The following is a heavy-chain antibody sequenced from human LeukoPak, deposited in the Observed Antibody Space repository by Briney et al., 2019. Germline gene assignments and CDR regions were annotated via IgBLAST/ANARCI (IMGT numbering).Heavy chain of an antibody. V-gene: IGHV4-34*01. CDR3: ARYSSAEFDY. D-gene: IGHD6-19*01. CDR1: GGSFNGYY. Sequence: SETLSLTCAVYGGSFNGYYWSWIRQPPGKGLEWIGEINHSGSTNYNPSLKSRVTISVDTSKNQFSLKLSSVTAADTAVYYCARYSSAEFDYWGQGTLVTVSS. J-gene: IGHJ4*02. CDR2: INHSGST.